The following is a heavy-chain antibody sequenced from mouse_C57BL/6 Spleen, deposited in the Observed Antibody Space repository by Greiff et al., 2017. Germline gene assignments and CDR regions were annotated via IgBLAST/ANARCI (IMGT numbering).Heavy chain of an antibody. Sequence: VQLQQSGPVLVKPGASVKMSCKASGYTFTDYYMNWVKQSHGKSLEWIGVINPYNGGTSYNQKFKGKATLTVDKSSSTAYMELNSLTSEDSAVYYCARERSPFDYWGQGTTLTVSS. CDR1: GYTFTDYY. J-gene: IGHJ2*01. CDR3: ARERSPFDY. CDR2: INPYNGGT. V-gene: IGHV1-19*01.